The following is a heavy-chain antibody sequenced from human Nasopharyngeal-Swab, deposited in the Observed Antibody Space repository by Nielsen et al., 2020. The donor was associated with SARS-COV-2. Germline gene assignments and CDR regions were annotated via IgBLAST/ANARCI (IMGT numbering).Heavy chain of an antibody. J-gene: IGHJ4*02. CDR3: ARFDWLPYFDY. V-gene: IGHV3-7*03. Sequence: GSLRLSCAASGFTFSSYWTSWVRQAPGKGLEWVANIKQDGSEKYYVDSVKGRFTISRDNAKNSLYLQMNSLRAEDTAVYYCARFDWLPYFDYWGQGTLVTVSS. D-gene: IGHD3-9*01. CDR2: IKQDGSEK. CDR1: GFTFSSYW.